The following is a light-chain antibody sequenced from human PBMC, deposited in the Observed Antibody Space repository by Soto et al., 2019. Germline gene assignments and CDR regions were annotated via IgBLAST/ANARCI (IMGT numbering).Light chain of an antibody. CDR2: DAS. V-gene: IGKV1-5*01. Sequence: DIQMTQSPSTLSASVGDRVTITCRASQSISSWLAWYQQKPGKAPKLLIYDASSLESGVPSRFGGSGSGREFTLTISSLQPDDFAPYYCQQHNSYSWTFGQGTKVEIK. CDR3: QQHNSYSWT. CDR1: QSISSW. J-gene: IGKJ1*01.